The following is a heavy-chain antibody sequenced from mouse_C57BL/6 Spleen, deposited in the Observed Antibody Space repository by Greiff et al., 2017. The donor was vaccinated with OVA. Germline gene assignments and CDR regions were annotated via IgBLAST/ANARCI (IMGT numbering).Heavy chain of an antibody. V-gene: IGHV5-4*03. D-gene: IGHD1-1*01. CDR3: ARGGSSYLFAY. Sequence: EVTLMESGGGLVKPGGSLKLSCAASGFTFSSYAMSWVRQTPEKRLEWVATISDGGSYTYYPDNVKGRFTISRDNAKNNLYLQMSHLKSEDTAMYYCARGGSSYLFAYWGQGTLVTVSA. CDR1: GFTFSSYA. J-gene: IGHJ3*01. CDR2: ISDGGSYT.